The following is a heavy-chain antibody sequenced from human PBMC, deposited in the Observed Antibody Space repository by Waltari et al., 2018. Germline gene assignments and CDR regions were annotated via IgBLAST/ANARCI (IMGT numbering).Heavy chain of an antibody. Sequence: EVQLVESGGGLAQPGGSLRLSCAASGFSFSSYDLMWVRQAPGKGLESFSYISRGITTYYADSVKGRFTISRDNARNSLFLQRTSLRVEDTAVYYCARRGGIVTPLDVWGKGTTVTVSS. CDR2: ISRGITT. V-gene: IGHV3-48*03. CDR1: GFSFSSYD. CDR3: ARRGGIVTPLDV. D-gene: IGHD1-26*01. J-gene: IGHJ6*03.